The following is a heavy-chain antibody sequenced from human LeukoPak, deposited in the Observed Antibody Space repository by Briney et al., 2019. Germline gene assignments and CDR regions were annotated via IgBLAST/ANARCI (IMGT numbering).Heavy chain of an antibody. J-gene: IGHJ4*02. Sequence: SQTLSLTCSVSGGSISSGDYSWSWIRQPPGNGLEWIGYIYHTGNTNYNPSLKSRVTISVARSKNQFSLRLSSVTAADTAVYYCARARESMATAGSYFDYWGQGTLVTVSS. D-gene: IGHD6-13*01. CDR3: ARARESMATAGSYFDY. V-gene: IGHV4-30-2*01. CDR2: IYHTGNT. CDR1: GGSISSGDYS.